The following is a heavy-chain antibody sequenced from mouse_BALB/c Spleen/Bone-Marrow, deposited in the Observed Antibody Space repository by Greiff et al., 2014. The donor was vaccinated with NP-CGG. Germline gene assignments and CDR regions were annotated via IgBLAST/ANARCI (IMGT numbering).Heavy chain of an antibody. CDR3: TRVRGYGGRAWFAY. V-gene: IGHV1-69*02. CDR1: GYTFTSYW. J-gene: IGHJ3*01. Sequence: QVQLQQSGAELVRPGASVKLSCKASGYTFTSYWINWVKQRPGQGLEWIGNIYPSDSYTNYNQKFKDKATLTVDKSSSTAYMQLSSPTSEDSAVYYCTRVRGYGGRAWFAYWGQGTLVTVSA. D-gene: IGHD1-1*01. CDR2: IYPSDSYT.